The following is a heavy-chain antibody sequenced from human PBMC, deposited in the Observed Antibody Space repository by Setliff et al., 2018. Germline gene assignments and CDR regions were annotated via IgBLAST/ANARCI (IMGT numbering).Heavy chain of an antibody. CDR1: GFTFSSYN. CDR3: VKTHWDTWIRGAFDI. J-gene: IGHJ3*02. V-gene: IGHV3-48*01. CDR2: ISSSSHII. Sequence: GGSLRLSCAASGFTFSSYNMDWVRQAPGKGLEWVSYISSSSHIISYADSVKGRFTISRDSSKNTLYLQMSSLRAEDTAVYYCVKTHWDTWIRGAFDIWGQGTMVTVSS. D-gene: IGHD3-10*01.